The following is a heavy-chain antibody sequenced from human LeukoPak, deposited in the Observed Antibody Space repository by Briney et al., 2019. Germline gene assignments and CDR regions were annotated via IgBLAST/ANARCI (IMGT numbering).Heavy chain of an antibody. CDR1: GFTVSSNY. CDR2: IYSGGST. J-gene: IGHJ4*02. V-gene: IGHV3-53*01. Sequence: PGGSLRLSCAASGFTVSSNYMSWVRLAPGKGLEWVSVIYSGGSTCYADSVKGRFTISRGNSKNTLYLQMNSLRAEDTAVYYCAKYGSGTGSNYWGQGTLVTVSS. D-gene: IGHD3-10*01. CDR3: AKYGSGTGSNY.